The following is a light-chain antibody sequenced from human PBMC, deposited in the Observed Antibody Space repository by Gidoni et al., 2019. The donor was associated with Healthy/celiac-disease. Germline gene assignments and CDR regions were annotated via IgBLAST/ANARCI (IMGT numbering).Light chain of an antibody. Sequence: QSVLTQPPSASGTPGQRVTISCSGSSSNIGSNTVNWYQQLPGTAPKLPIYSNNQRPSGVPDRFSGSKSGTSASLAISGLQSEDEADYYCAAWDDSLIVFGTGTKVTVL. CDR2: SNN. V-gene: IGLV1-44*01. CDR3: AAWDDSLIV. CDR1: SSNIGSNT. J-gene: IGLJ1*01.